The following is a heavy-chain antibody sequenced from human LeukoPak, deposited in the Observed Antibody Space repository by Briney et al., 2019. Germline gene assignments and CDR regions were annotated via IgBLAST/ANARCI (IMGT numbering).Heavy chain of an antibody. CDR1: GYTFTNYA. Sequence: ASVKVSCKASGYTFTNYAITWVRQAPGQGLEWMGWINTNNGNTNYAQKLQDRFTMTTDTSTTTAYMELRSLRSDDTAVYYCAIEVYYHDSNSFVYWGQGTLVPSPQ. J-gene: IGHJ4*02. V-gene: IGHV1-18*01. CDR2: INTNNGNT. CDR3: AIEVYYHDSNSFVY. D-gene: IGHD3-22*01.